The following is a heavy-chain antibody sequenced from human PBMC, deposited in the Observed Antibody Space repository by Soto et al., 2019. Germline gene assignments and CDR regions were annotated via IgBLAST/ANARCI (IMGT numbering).Heavy chain of an antibody. CDR3: ARDGGTYYYDNSGYLH. V-gene: IGHV3-48*01. CDR1: GFTFSSYS. Sequence: PGGSLRLSCAASGFTFSSYSMNWVRQAPGKGLEWVSYISSSSSTIYYADSVKGRFTISRDNVKNSVYLQMNSLRAEDTAVYYCARDGGTYYYDNSGYLHWGQGTLVTVSS. CDR2: ISSSSSTI. D-gene: IGHD3-22*01. J-gene: IGHJ4*02.